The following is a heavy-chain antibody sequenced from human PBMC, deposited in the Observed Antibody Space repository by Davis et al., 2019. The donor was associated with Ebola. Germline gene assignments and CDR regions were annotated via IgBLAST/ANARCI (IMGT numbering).Heavy chain of an antibody. D-gene: IGHD2-15*01. V-gene: IGHV1-69*13. CDR3: AHLGPQRYCSGGGCHGYLDY. CDR2: IIPVFRTA. Sequence: SVKVSCKAVGDTLSSYAMTWVRQAPGQGLEWMGGIIPVFRTANYAQKFQGRVTITADESTRTAYMELNGLKSEDTAVYYCAHLGPQRYCSGGGCHGYLDYWGQGTLVTVSS. J-gene: IGHJ4*02. CDR1: GDTLSSYA.